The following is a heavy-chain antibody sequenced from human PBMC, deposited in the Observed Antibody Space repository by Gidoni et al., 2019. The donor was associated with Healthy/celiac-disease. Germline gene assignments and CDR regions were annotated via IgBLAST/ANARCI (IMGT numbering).Heavy chain of an antibody. CDR2: ISGSGGST. V-gene: IGHV3-23*01. Sequence: EVQLLESGGGLVQPGGSLRLSCAASGFTFSSFAMSWVRQAPGKGLEWVSAISGSGGSTYYADSVKGRFTISRDNSKNTLYLQMNSLRAEDTAVYYCAKGPHYYDSSGYYYCPDYWGQGTLVTVSS. CDR1: GFTFSSFA. CDR3: AKGPHYYDSSGYYYCPDY. J-gene: IGHJ4*02. D-gene: IGHD3-22*01.